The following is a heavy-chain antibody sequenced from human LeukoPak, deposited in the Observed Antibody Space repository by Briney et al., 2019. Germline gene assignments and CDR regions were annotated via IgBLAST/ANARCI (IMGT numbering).Heavy chain of an antibody. Sequence: GGPLRLSCAASGFTFDDYAMHWVRQAPGKGLEWVSGISWNSGSIGYADSVKGRFTISRDNAKNSLYLQMNSLRAEDMALYYCAKARSSWFGAIDYWGQGTLVTVSS. D-gene: IGHD6-13*01. V-gene: IGHV3-9*03. CDR1: GFTFDDYA. J-gene: IGHJ4*02. CDR2: ISWNSGSI. CDR3: AKARSSWFGAIDY.